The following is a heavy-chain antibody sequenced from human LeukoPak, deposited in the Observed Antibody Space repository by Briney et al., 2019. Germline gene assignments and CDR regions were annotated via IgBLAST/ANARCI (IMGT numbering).Heavy chain of an antibody. V-gene: IGHV1-46*01. CDR3: ASGGSSLPFDY. Sequence: ASVTVSCKASGYTFSNYYMHWVRQAPGQGLEWMGIINPSGGSTSYAQKFQDRVTMTRDTSTSIVYMNLSSLRSEDTAVYYCASGGSSLPFDYWGQGTLVTVSS. J-gene: IGHJ4*02. CDR2: INPSGGST. CDR1: GYTFSNYY. D-gene: IGHD1-26*01.